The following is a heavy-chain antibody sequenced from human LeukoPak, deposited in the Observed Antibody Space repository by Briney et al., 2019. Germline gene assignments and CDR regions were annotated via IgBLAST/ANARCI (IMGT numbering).Heavy chain of an antibody. Sequence: GGSLRLSCAASGFTFSSCNMNWVRQAPGKGLEWVSYIDSSSTTIFYANSAKGRFTISRDNAKNSLYLQMNSLRAEDTAVYYCARDPPDYGGKPGLDYWGQGTLVTVSS. CDR3: ARDPPDYGGKPGLDY. D-gene: IGHD4-23*01. V-gene: IGHV3-48*04. J-gene: IGHJ4*02. CDR1: GFTFSSCN. CDR2: IDSSSTTI.